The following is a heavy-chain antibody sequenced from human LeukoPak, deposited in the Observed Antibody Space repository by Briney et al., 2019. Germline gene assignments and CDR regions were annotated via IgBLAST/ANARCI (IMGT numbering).Heavy chain of an antibody. Sequence: GRSLRLSCATSGFTFSSYEMNWVRQAPGKGLEWISYISRSGSSIYYADSVKGRFTISGDNVKNSLYLQMNSLRAEDTAVYYCAREMIDAFDIWGQGTMVTVSS. D-gene: IGHD3-22*01. CDR3: AREMIDAFDI. V-gene: IGHV3-48*03. CDR1: GFTFSSYE. J-gene: IGHJ3*02. CDR2: ISRSGSSI.